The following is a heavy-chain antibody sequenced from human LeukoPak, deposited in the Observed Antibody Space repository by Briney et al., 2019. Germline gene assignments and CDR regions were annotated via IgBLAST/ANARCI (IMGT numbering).Heavy chain of an antibody. CDR3: AKTGDDGYGSSWYRGYFDY. CDR2: TSYDGSNK. J-gene: IGHJ4*02. D-gene: IGHD6-13*01. CDR1: GFTFSSYG. Sequence: GGSLRLSCAASGFTFSSYGMHWVRQAPGKGLEGVAVTSYDGSNKYYADSVKGRFTISRDNSKNTLYLQMNSLRAEDTAVYYCAKTGDDGYGSSWYRGYFDYWGQGTLVTVSS. V-gene: IGHV3-30*18.